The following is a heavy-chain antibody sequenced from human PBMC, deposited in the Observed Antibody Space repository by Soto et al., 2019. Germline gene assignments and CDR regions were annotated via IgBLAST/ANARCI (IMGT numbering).Heavy chain of an antibody. V-gene: IGHV1-18*01. CDR2: ISAYNGNT. D-gene: IGHD1-26*01. CDR3: ASSEGGMRAWEPPDY. CDR1: GYTFTSYG. J-gene: IGHJ4*02. Sequence: QVQLVQSGAEVKKPGASVKVSCKASGYTFTSYGISWVRQAPGQGLEWMGWISAYNGNTNYAQKLQGRVTMTTDTSTITAYMELRSLRSDDTSVYYCASSEGGMRAWEPPDYWCQGTLVTVSS.